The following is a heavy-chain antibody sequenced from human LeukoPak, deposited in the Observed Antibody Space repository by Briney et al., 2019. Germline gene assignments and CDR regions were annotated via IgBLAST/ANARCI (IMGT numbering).Heavy chain of an antibody. CDR2: IYSGGST. D-gene: IGHD1-14*01. CDR3: AGDLSPPHQNLRSDS. Sequence: GGSLRLSCAASGFTFSNNYMSWVRQAPGKGLEGVSIIYSGGSTYYSDSVKGRFTISRDNSKNTLYLQMKSLRAEDTAVYYCAGDLSPPHQNLRSDSWGQEPWSPSPQ. CDR1: GFTFSNNY. J-gene: IGHJ5*01. V-gene: IGHV3-53*01.